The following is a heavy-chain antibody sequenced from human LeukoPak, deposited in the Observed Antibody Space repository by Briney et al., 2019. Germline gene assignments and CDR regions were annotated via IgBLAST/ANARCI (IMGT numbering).Heavy chain of an antibody. Sequence: SETLSLTCTVSGGSISSYYWSWIRQPPGKGLEWIGYIYYSGSTNYNPPLKSRLTISVDTSKNQFSLKLSSVSAADTAVYYCARDGGATAYFDYWGQGTLVTVSS. CDR2: IYYSGST. D-gene: IGHD1-26*01. CDR1: GGSISSYY. J-gene: IGHJ4*02. CDR3: ARDGGATAYFDY. V-gene: IGHV4-59*01.